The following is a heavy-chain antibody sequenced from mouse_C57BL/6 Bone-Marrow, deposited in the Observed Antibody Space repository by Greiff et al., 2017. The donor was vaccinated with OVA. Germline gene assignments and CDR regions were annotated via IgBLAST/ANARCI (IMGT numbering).Heavy chain of an antibody. Sequence: EVQGVESGGGLVQPGGSLSLSCAASGFTFTDYYMSWVRRPPGKALEWLGFIRNKANGYTTEYSASVKGRFTISRDNSQSILYLQMNALRAEDSATYYCARIYYDYDDWYFDVWGTGTTVTVSS. J-gene: IGHJ1*03. CDR2: IRNKANGYTT. V-gene: IGHV7-3*01. CDR3: ARIYYDYDDWYFDV. D-gene: IGHD2-4*01. CDR1: GFTFTDYY.